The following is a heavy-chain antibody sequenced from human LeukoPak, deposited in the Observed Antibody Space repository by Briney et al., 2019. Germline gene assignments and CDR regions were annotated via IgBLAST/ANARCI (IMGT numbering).Heavy chain of an antibody. CDR3: AKCAQSYGDDAFDL. Sequence: GGSLRLSCAASEFTFGNFAMSWVRQAPGKGLEWVSYIRGGGAGALYADSVKGRFTVSRDNSRSTLYLQMNSLRVEDTAVYYCAKCAQSYGDDAFDLWGPGTMVTVSS. D-gene: IGHD3-16*01. CDR2: IRGGGAGA. CDR1: EFTFGNFA. J-gene: IGHJ3*01. V-gene: IGHV3-23*01.